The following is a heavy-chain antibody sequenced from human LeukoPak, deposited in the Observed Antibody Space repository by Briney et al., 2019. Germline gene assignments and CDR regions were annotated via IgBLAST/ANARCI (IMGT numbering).Heavy chain of an antibody. CDR1: GFTFSSYV. J-gene: IGHJ4*02. Sequence: GSLRLSCAASGFTFSSYVMSCVRQAPGKGLEWVSAISGSGGSTYYADSVKGRFTISRDNSKNTLYLQMNSLRAEDTAVYYCAKHIHCSSTSCYFFGWDYWGQGTLVTVSS. CDR3: AKHIHCSSTSCYFFGWDY. CDR2: ISGSGGST. D-gene: IGHD2-2*01. V-gene: IGHV3-23*01.